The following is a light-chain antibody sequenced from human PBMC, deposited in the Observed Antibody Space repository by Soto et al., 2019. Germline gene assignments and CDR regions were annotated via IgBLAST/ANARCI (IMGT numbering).Light chain of an antibody. CDR2: GAF. Sequence: IQMTQSPSSLSASVGDTVTISCRASRGVRSDVAWYQQRPGSVPKVLIYGAFNLHTGVPSRFSGSGSGTDFTFTISSLQPEDIATYYCQQYDNLPLTFGGGTKVDIK. J-gene: IGKJ4*01. CDR1: RGVRSD. CDR3: QQYDNLPLT. V-gene: IGKV1-33*01.